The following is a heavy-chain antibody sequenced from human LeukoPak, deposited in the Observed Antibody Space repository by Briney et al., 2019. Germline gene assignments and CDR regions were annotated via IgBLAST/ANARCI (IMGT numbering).Heavy chain of an antibody. D-gene: IGHD6-13*01. CDR1: GGSFSGYY. V-gene: IGHV4-34*01. CDR2: INHSGST. J-gene: IGHJ4*02. CDR3: ARGLPASWFQSSTFDY. Sequence: SETLSLTCAVYGGSFSGYYWSWIRQPPGKGLEWIWEINHSGSTNYNPSLKSRVTITVDTSKNQFSLKLSSVTAADTAVYYCARGLPASWFQSSTFDYWGQGTLVTVSS.